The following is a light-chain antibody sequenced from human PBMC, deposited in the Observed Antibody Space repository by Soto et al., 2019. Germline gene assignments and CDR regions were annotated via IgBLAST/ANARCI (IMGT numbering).Light chain of an antibody. Sequence: EIVLTQSPGTLSLSPGERATLSCRASQSVSSSYLAWYQQKPGQAPRLLIYGASSRATGITDRFSGSGSETDFTLTISRLEPEDFAVYYFQQYGSSPWTLGQGTKMQIK. CDR3: QQYGSSPWT. CDR1: QSVSSSY. J-gene: IGKJ1*01. V-gene: IGKV3-20*01. CDR2: GAS.